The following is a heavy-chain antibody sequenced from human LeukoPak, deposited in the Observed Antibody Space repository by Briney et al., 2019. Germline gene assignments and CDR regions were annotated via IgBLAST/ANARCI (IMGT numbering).Heavy chain of an antibody. D-gene: IGHD3-9*01. CDR2: ISAYNGNT. Sequence: ASVKVSCKASGYTFTSYGISWVRQAPGQGLEWMGWISAYNGNTNYAQKLQGRVTMTTDTSTSTAYMELRSLRSDDTAVYYCARDLRYFDWLLSPAVLRMDVWGQGTTVTVSS. V-gene: IGHV1-18*01. CDR1: GYTFTSYG. J-gene: IGHJ6*02. CDR3: ARDLRYFDWLLSPAVLRMDV.